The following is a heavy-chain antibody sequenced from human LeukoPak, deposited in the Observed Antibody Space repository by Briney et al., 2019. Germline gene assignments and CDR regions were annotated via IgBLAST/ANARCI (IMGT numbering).Heavy chain of an antibody. J-gene: IGHJ4*02. CDR1: GFTVSSNY. Sequence: GGSLRLSCAASGFTVSSNYMSWVRHAPGKGLVWVSRINSDGSSTRYADSVKGRLTVSRDNAKNTLYLQVNSLRAEDTAVYYCAREGSYYYYDSSGYYCGLFDYWGQGTLVTVSS. CDR3: AREGSYYYYDSSGYYCGLFDY. CDR2: INSDGSST. V-gene: IGHV3-74*01. D-gene: IGHD3-22*01.